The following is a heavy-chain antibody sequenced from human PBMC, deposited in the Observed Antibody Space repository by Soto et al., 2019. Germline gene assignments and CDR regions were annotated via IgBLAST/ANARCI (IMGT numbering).Heavy chain of an antibody. CDR1: GASFNGYY. Sequence: AETLSLTCAVYGASFNGYYWSWIRQPPGKGLEWIGEITHNGSAKYNPYLKNRVITSVETNKNKISQHLNSIIDADTDMYYCARGGGSYYVDFWGQGTLVTVSS. CDR2: ITHNGSA. D-gene: IGHD1-26*01. V-gene: IGHV4-34*01. CDR3: ARGGGSYYVDF. J-gene: IGHJ4*02.